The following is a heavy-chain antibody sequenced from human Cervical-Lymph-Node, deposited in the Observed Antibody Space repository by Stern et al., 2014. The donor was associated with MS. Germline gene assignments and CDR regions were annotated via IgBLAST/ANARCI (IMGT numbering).Heavy chain of an antibody. J-gene: IGHJ6*02. Sequence: QLQLQESGPGLVKPSHTLSLTCTVSGGSISSDNYYWTWIRQYPGKGLGWIGPIYYSGPTYYNPTLTSRVSITVDTSRHLFSLRLSSVTAADTAVYYCARDLFTTSLDVWGRGTTVAVS. V-gene: IGHV4-31*03. CDR3: ARDLFTTSLDV. D-gene: IGHD3-22*01. CDR2: IYYSGPT. CDR1: GGSISSDNYY.